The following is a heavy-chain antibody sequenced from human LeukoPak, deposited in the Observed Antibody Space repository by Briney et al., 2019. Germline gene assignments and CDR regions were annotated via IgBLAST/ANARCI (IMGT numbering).Heavy chain of an antibody. J-gene: IGHJ3*02. V-gene: IGHV1-18*01. Sequence: ASVKVSCKASGYTFPSYGISWVRQAPGQGREGMGWISAYKGNTNYAQKLQERVTKTTDTSTSTAYRALRRVRWHDTAVYLCGRVDPNYYDSSGYWWAAFDIWGQGTMVTVSS. CDR1: GYTFPSYG. D-gene: IGHD3-22*01. CDR2: ISAYKGNT. CDR3: GRVDPNYYDSSGYWWAAFDI.